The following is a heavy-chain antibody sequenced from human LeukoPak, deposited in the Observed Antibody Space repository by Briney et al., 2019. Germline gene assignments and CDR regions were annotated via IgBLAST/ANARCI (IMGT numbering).Heavy chain of an antibody. CDR2: IYPGDSDT. D-gene: IGHD4-11*01. Sequence: HGESLKISCKGSGYSFTSYWIGWVRHMPGKGLEWMGIIYPGDSDTRYSPSFQGQVTISADKSISTAYLQWSSLKASDTAMSYCNLQSGSDNFDYWGQGTLVTVSS. CDR3: NLQSGSDNFDY. V-gene: IGHV5-51*01. J-gene: IGHJ4*02. CDR1: GYSFTSYW.